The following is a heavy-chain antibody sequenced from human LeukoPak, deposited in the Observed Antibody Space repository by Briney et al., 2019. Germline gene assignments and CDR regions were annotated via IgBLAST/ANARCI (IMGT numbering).Heavy chain of an antibody. CDR1: GYSISSGSY. Sequence: SETLSLTCTVSGYSISSGSYWGWIRQPPGKGLEWIGSIHHSGSTYYNPSLKSRVTISVDTSKNQFSLKLSSVTAADTAVYYCAREIVAARPPNWFDPWGQGTLVTVSS. CDR2: IHHSGST. CDR3: AREIVAARPPNWFDP. D-gene: IGHD6-6*01. J-gene: IGHJ5*02. V-gene: IGHV4-38-2*02.